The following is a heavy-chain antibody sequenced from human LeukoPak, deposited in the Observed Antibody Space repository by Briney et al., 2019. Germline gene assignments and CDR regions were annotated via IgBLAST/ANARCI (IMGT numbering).Heavy chain of an antibody. CDR3: ARVRLADERAWAY. D-gene: IGHD3-3*02. Sequence: GGSVKVSCKASGYTFSDFYIHWVRQAPGQGLEYVGWITPKSGDTYSPQRFQGRVTMTRDASISTAYMELSSLRSDDTAVYFCARVRLADERAWAYWGQGTLDTVSS. CDR1: GYTFSDFY. J-gene: IGHJ4*02. V-gene: IGHV1-2*02. CDR2: ITPKSGDT.